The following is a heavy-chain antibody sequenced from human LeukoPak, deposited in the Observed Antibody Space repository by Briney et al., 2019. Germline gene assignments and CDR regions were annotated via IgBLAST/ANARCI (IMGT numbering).Heavy chain of an antibody. V-gene: IGHV3-48*02. D-gene: IGHD3-22*01. CDR2: ISSGSSTI. Sequence: GGSLRLSCAASGFIFSDDNMNWVRQAPGKGLEWVSYISSGSSTIYYADSGEGRFTISRDNAKNSLYLQMNSLTDEDTAVYYCAREPPGNYDSSGHYYAYFDCWGQGTLVTVSS. J-gene: IGHJ4*02. CDR1: GFIFSDDN. CDR3: AREPPGNYDSSGHYYAYFDC.